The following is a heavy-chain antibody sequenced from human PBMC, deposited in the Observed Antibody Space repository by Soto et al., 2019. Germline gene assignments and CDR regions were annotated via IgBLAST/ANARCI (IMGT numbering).Heavy chain of an antibody. J-gene: IGHJ5*02. CDR1: RFTFSSYW. D-gene: IGHD3-9*01. Sequence: PGVSLRLSCASSRFTFSSYWMSWVRQAPGKGLEWVANIKQDGSEKYYVDSVKGRFTISRDNAKNSLYLQMNSLRAEDTAVYYCAKESSVLRYFEFDPWGQGT. CDR3: AKESSVLRYFEFDP. CDR2: IKQDGSEK. V-gene: IGHV3-7*01.